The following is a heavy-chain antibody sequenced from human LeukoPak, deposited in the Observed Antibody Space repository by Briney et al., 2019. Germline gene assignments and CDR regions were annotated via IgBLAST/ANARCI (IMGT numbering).Heavy chain of an antibody. J-gene: IGHJ4*02. CDR1: GGSISSGCYY. CDR2: IYYSGST. D-gene: IGHD3-16*01. Sequence: SQTLSLTCTVSGGSISSGCYYWSWIRQHPGKGLEWIGYIYYSGSTYYNPSLKSRVTISVDTSKNQFSLKLSSVTAADTAVYYCAGGFTMTAQDYWGQGTLVTVSS. CDR3: AGGFTMTAQDY. V-gene: IGHV4-31*03.